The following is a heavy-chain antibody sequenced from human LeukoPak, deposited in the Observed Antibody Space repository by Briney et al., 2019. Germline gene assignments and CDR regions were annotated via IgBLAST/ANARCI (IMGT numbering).Heavy chain of an antibody. Sequence: SETLSLTCTVSGGSISSYYWSWIRQPPGKGLEWIGNIYYSGSTNYNPSLKSRVTISVDTSKNQFSLKLSSVTAADTAVYYCARASIYGGNSIDYWGQGTLVTVSS. J-gene: IGHJ4*02. V-gene: IGHV4-59*01. CDR2: IYYSGST. D-gene: IGHD4-23*01. CDR1: GGSISSYY. CDR3: ARASIYGGNSIDY.